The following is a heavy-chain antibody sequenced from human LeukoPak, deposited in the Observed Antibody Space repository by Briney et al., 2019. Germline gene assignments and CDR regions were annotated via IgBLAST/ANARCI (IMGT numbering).Heavy chain of an antibody. CDR2: INPNSGGT. J-gene: IGHJ4*02. Sequence: ASVKVSCKASGYTFTGYYMHWVRQAPGQGLEWMGWINPNSGGTNYAQKFQGRVTMTRDTSISAAYMELSRLRSDDTAVYYCARDYDGYSYGPELVDYWGQGTLVTVSS. CDR3: ARDYDGYSYGPELVDY. D-gene: IGHD5-18*01. CDR1: GYTFTGYY. V-gene: IGHV1-2*02.